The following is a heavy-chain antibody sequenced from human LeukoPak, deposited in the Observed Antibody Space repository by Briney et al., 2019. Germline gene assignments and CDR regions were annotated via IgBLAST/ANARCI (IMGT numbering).Heavy chain of an antibody. D-gene: IGHD6-19*01. CDR3: ARYSSGWRSFDI. Sequence: PSQTLSLTCTVSGGSISSYYWSWIRQPPGKGLELIGYIYYSGSTNYNPSLKSRVTISVDTSKNQFSLKLSSVTAADTAVYYCARYSSGWRSFDIWGQGTMVTVSS. V-gene: IGHV4-59*01. J-gene: IGHJ3*02. CDR2: IYYSGST. CDR1: GGSISSYY.